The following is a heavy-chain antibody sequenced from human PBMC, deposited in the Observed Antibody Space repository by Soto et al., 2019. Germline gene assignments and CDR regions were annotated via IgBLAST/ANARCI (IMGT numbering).Heavy chain of an antibody. CDR3: ARDSVYYCDHDLNYFAY. D-gene: IGHD4-17*01. CDR1: GFTFSDYY. J-gene: IGHJ4*02. CDR2: MSSSSSYT. Sequence: QVPLVESGGGLVKPGGSLRLSCAASGFTFSDYYMSWIRQAPGKGLEWVSYMSSSSSYTNYADSVKGRFTISRDNANNPLSLQMYSLRAQVPSVYYCARDSVYYCDHDLNYFAYWGQGTLGTVSS. V-gene: IGHV3-11*05.